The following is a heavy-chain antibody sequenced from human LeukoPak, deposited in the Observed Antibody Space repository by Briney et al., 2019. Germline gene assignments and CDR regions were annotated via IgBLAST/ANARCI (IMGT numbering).Heavy chain of an antibody. CDR1: GGSINSGSYY. D-gene: IGHD3-22*01. Sequence: PSETLSLTCTVSGGSINSGSYYWSWIRQPAGKRLEWIGRIYTSGSTNYNPSLKSRVTISVDTSNNQFSLKVNSVTAADTAVYFCARGPYSYDSSGAFDIWGQGTMVTVSS. V-gene: IGHV4-61*02. CDR2: IYTSGST. J-gene: IGHJ3*02. CDR3: ARGPYSYDSSGAFDI.